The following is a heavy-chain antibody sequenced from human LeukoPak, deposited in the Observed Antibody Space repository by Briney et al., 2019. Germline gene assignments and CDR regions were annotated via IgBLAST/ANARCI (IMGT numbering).Heavy chain of an antibody. J-gene: IGHJ4*02. CDR3: VRKTATEEVYFDN. CDR2: ISSRSSYI. CDR1: GFTVSSNY. V-gene: IGHV3-21*01. Sequence: GGSLRLSCAASGFTVSSNYMNWVRQAPGKGLEWVSCISSRSSYIFYADSVRGRFIISRDNAKNSLYLQMNSLRPEDTAKYFCVRKTATEEVYFDNWGQGTPVTVSS.